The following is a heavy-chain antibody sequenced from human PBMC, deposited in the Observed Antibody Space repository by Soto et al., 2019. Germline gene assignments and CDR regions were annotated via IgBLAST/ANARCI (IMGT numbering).Heavy chain of an antibody. J-gene: IGHJ6*02. CDR2: IYYSGST. CDR3: ARAEIDRYYYGMDV. Sequence: SETLSLTCTVSGGSISSGDYYWSWIRQPPGKGLEWIGYIYYSGSTYYNPSLKSRVTISVDTSKNQFSLKLSSVTAADTAVYYCARAEIDRYYYGMDVWGQGTTVTVSS. V-gene: IGHV4-30-4*01. CDR1: GGSISSGDYY.